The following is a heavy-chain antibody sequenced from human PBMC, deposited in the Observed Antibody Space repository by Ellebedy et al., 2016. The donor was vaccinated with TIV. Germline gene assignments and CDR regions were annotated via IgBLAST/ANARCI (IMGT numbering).Heavy chain of an antibody. CDR1: GFTFSSYA. Sequence: GGSLRLSXAASGFTFSSYAMPWVRQAPGKGLEWVAVISYDGSNKYYADSVKGRFTISRDNSKNTLYLQMNSLRAEDTAVYYCARGMSGSYSGSFDYWGQGTLVTVSS. V-gene: IGHV3-30-3*01. CDR2: ISYDGSNK. CDR3: ARGMSGSYSGSFDY. J-gene: IGHJ4*02. D-gene: IGHD1-26*01.